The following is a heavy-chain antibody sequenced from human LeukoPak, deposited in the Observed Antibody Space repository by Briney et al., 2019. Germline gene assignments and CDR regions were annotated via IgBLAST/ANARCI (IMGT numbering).Heavy chain of an antibody. V-gene: IGHV3-21*01. Sequence: GGSLRLSCAASGFTFSSYSMNWVRQAPGKGLEWVSSISSSSCYIYYADSVKGRFTISRDNAKNSLYLQMNSLRAEDTAVYYCARDTSMVRGVIIPNDYWGQGTLVTVSS. CDR2: ISSSSCYI. CDR3: ARDTSMVRGVIIPNDY. CDR1: GFTFSSYS. J-gene: IGHJ4*02. D-gene: IGHD3-10*01.